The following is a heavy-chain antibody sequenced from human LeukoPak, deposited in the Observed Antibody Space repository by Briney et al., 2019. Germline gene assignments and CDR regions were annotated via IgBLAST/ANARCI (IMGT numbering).Heavy chain of an antibody. D-gene: IGHD3-10*01. CDR2: IIPNFGTA. CDR1: GGTFSSYA. CDR3: ARRSTMVRGIINPHYYYYYMDV. V-gene: IGHV1-69*06. Sequence: SVKVSCKASGGTFSSYAISWVRQAPGLGLEWMGGIIPNFGTANYAQKFQGRVTITADKSTSTAYMELSSLRSEDTAVYYCARRSTMVRGIINPHYYYYYMDVWGKGTTVTVSS. J-gene: IGHJ6*03.